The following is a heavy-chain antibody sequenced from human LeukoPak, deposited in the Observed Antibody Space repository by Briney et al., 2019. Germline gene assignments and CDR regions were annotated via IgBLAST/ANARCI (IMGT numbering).Heavy chain of an antibody. Sequence: GASVKVSCKASGYTFTSYGISWVRQAPGQGLEWMGWISAYNGNTNYAQKLQGRVTMTTDTSTSTAYMELRSMRSDDMAVYYCARSLFDYYYYYMDVWGKGTTVTVSS. CDR2: ISAYNGNT. CDR3: ARSLFDYYYYYMDV. D-gene: IGHD3-16*01. J-gene: IGHJ6*03. CDR1: GYTFTSYG. V-gene: IGHV1-18*03.